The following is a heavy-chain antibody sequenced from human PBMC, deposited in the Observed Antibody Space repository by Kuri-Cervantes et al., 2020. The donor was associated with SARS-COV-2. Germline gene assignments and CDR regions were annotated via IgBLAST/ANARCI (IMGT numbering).Heavy chain of an antibody. V-gene: IGHV1-2*02. CDR1: GYTFTSYG. CDR3: VRFRYYDDIRHASDI. Sequence: ASVKVSCKASGYTFTSYGISWVRQAPGQGLEWMGWVNPISGGTKFAQKFQGRVTMTRDTSITTAYMELSGLRSDDTAVYYCVRFRYYDDIRHASDIWGQGTMVTVSS. J-gene: IGHJ3*02. CDR2: VNPISGGT. D-gene: IGHD3-22*01.